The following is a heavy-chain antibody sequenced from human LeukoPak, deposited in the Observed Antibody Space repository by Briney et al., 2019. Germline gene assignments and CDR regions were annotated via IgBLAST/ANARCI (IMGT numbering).Heavy chain of an antibody. J-gene: IGHJ4*02. CDR3: AKPFDPGDYSDNSYDY. CDR2: ISDSGDGT. Sequence: GGSLRLSCAASGFTFSNYAMTWVRQAPGKGLEWVSAISDSGDGTYYASSVKGRFTISRDKSNNTVYLHMTSLRAEDTAIYFCAKPFDPGDYSDNSYDYWGQGALVTVSS. V-gene: IGHV3-23*01. D-gene: IGHD4-23*01. CDR1: GFTFSNYA.